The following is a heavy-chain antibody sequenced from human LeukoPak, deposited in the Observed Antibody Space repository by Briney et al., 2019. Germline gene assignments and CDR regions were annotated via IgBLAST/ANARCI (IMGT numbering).Heavy chain of an antibody. V-gene: IGHV4-39*07. D-gene: IGHD1-26*01. CDR2: IYYSGST. CDR1: GGSISSSSYY. J-gene: IGHJ4*02. CDR3: ASISGRGSYYDY. Sequence: SETLSLTCTVSGGSISSSSYYWGWIRQPPGKGLEWIGSIYYSGSTYYNPSLKSRVTISVDTSKNQFSLKLSSVTAADTAVYYCASISGRGSYYDYWGQGTLVTVSS.